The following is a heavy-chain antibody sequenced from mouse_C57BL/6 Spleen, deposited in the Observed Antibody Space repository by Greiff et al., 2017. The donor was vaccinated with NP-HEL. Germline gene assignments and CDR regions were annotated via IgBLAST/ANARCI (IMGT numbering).Heavy chain of an antibody. CDR3: AGSSYDYFAY. D-gene: IGHD2-4*01. Sequence: QVQLQQPGAELVKPGASVKLSCKASGYTFTSYWMHWVKQRPGQGLEWIGMIYPESGSTNYNEKFKSKATLTVDKSSSTVYMQLSSLTSEDSAVYYYAGSSYDYFAYWGQGTLVTVSA. CDR2: IYPESGST. V-gene: IGHV1-64*01. J-gene: IGHJ3*01. CDR1: GYTFTSYW.